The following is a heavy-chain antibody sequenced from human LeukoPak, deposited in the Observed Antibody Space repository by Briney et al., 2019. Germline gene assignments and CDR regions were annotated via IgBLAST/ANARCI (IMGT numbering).Heavy chain of an antibody. J-gene: IGHJ4*02. Sequence: GGSLRLSCAASGFTFDDYAMHWVRQAPGKGLEWVSGISWNSGSIGYADSVKGRFTISRDNAKNSLYLQMNSLRAEDTALYYCAKGKDYGGNSDAFDYWGQGTLVTVSS. V-gene: IGHV3-9*01. CDR1: GFTFDDYA. D-gene: IGHD4-23*01. CDR2: ISWNSGSI. CDR3: AKGKDYGGNSDAFDY.